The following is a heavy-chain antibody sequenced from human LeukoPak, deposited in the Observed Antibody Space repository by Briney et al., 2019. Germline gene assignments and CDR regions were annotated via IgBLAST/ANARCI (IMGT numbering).Heavy chain of an antibody. Sequence: SETLSLTCTVSGYSISSGYCWGWIRQSPGKGLDWIGSICHSGATHYNPSLKSRVTISGDTSKNQVSVKLTSLTAADTAVYYCARAIVRGYNWFDPWGQGTLVSVSS. CDR1: GYSISSGYC. D-gene: IGHD3-10*02. CDR2: ICHSGAT. V-gene: IGHV4-38-2*02. CDR3: ARAIVRGYNWFDP. J-gene: IGHJ5*02.